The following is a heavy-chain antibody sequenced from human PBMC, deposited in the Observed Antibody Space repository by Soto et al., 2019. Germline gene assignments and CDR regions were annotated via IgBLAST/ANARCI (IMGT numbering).Heavy chain of an antibody. CDR3: ARGRPRNSSSRPEYFQH. Sequence: ASVKVSCKASGYTFTSYGIIWVRQAPGQGLEWMGWISAYNGNTNYAQKLQGRVTMTTDTSTSTAYMELRSLRSDDTAVYYCARGRPRNSSSRPEYFQHWGQGTLVTVSS. CDR2: ISAYNGNT. V-gene: IGHV1-18*04. D-gene: IGHD6-6*01. J-gene: IGHJ1*01. CDR1: GYTFTSYG.